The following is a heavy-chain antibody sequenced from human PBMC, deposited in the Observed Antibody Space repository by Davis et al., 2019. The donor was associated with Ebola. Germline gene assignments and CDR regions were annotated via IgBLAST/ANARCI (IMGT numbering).Heavy chain of an antibody. Sequence: GGSLRLSCAASGITFSTYWMSWVRQAPGKGLEWVANIKKDGSEKYYVDSVKDRFTISRDNAKNSLYLQMNRLRVEDTAVYYCARDLAGFGYTYSGDYYYGMDVWGQGTTVTVSS. D-gene: IGHD5-18*01. J-gene: IGHJ6*02. CDR1: GITFSTYW. CDR2: IKKDGSEK. V-gene: IGHV3-7*03. CDR3: ARDLAGFGYTYSGDYYYGMDV.